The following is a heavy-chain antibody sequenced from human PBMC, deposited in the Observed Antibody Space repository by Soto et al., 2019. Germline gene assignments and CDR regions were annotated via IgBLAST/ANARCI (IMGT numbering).Heavy chain of an antibody. J-gene: IGHJ4*02. CDR2: IDSYGSST. Sequence: EVPLVASGGGLVQPGGSLRLSCVASGFTFSSYWMHWVRQVPGTEPVWVSFIDSYGSSTKYADSVRGRFTISRDNAKNTLYLLMNSLRVEDTAVYYCVRGLGNSDHWGQGTLVTVSS. CDR3: VRGLGNSDH. CDR1: GFTFSSYW. V-gene: IGHV3-74*03.